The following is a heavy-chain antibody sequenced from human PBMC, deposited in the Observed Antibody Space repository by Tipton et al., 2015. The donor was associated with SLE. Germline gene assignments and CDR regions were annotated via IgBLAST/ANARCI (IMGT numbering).Heavy chain of an antibody. CDR3: AKDLIASPAEVFSGGLDY. D-gene: IGHD6-6*01. Sequence: SLRLSCAVSGFTFNSYGMHWVRQAPGKGLEWVAFIRYDGSNKYYADSVKGRYSISRDNSKNTLYLQMNSLRAEDTAVYYCAKDLIASPAEVFSGGLDYLGQGSLVTVSS. CDR1: GFTFNSYG. J-gene: IGHJ4*02. V-gene: IGHV3-30*02. CDR2: IRYDGSNK.